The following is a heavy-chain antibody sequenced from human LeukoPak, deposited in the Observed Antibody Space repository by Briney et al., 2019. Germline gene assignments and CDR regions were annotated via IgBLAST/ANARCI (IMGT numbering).Heavy chain of an antibody. V-gene: IGHV3-53*01. CDR3: ARTIEMATISYFDY. Sequence: PGGSLRLSCAASELTVTSNYMSWVRQAPGKGLQWVSVIYPGGDIYYADSVKGRFIISRDNSKNTLSLQMNSLTAGDTAVYYCARTIEMATISYFDYWGQGTLVTVSS. CDR2: IYPGGDI. J-gene: IGHJ4*02. D-gene: IGHD5-24*01. CDR1: ELTVTSNY.